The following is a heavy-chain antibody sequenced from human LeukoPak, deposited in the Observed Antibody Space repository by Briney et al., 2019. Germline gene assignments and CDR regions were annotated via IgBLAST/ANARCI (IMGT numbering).Heavy chain of an antibody. Sequence: PGGSLRLSCAAPGFTFSTYNMNWVRQAPGKGPEWVSSISTSSNYIYYADSVKGRFTISRDNAKNSLYLQMNSLRVEDTDVYYCARDVGAAAPDAFDIWGQGTMVTVSS. D-gene: IGHD1-26*01. CDR1: GFTFSTYN. CDR2: ISTSSNYI. J-gene: IGHJ3*02. CDR3: ARDVGAAAPDAFDI. V-gene: IGHV3-21*01.